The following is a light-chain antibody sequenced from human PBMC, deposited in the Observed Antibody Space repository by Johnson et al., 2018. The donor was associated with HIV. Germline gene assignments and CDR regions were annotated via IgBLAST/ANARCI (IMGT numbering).Light chain of an antibody. Sequence: QPVLTQPPSVSAAPGQKVTISCSGSSSNIGNNYVSWYQQLPGTAPKLLIYDNNKRPSGIPDRFSGSKSGTSATLGITGLQTGDEADYYCGTWDSSRSAPYVFGTGTKVTVL. V-gene: IGLV1-51*01. J-gene: IGLJ1*01. CDR2: DNN. CDR1: SSNIGNNY. CDR3: GTWDSSRSAPYV.